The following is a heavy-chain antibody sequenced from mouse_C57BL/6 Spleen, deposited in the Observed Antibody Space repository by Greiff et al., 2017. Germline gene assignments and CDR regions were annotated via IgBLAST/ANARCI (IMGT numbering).Heavy chain of an antibody. CDR3: TTGTVVATRAWLAY. CDR1: GFNIKDDY. Sequence: EVKLQESGAELVRPGASVKLSCTASGFNIKDDYMHWVKQRPEQGLEWIGWIDPENGDTEYASKFQGKAPITADTSSNTAYLQRSSLTSEDTAVYYCTTGTVVATRAWLAYWGQGTLVTVSA. CDR2: IDPENGDT. D-gene: IGHD1-1*01. J-gene: IGHJ3*01. V-gene: IGHV14-4*01.